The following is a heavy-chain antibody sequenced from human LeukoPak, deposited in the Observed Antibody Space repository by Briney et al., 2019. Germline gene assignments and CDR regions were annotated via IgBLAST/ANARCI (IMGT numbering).Heavy chain of an antibody. CDR3: AKGFWRGGSCYSAGCFQH. CDR2: ITHNGST. D-gene: IGHD2-15*01. CDR1: GDTFYDYY. Sequence: SETLSLTCAGYGDTFYDYYWSRLRQSPGKGLEWIGEITHNGSTTFNPSLESRLTISVDTSKNHFSLKLTSVDAADASVYFCAKGFWRGGSCYSAGCFQHWGQGTLVTVSS. J-gene: IGHJ1*01. V-gene: IGHV4-34*08.